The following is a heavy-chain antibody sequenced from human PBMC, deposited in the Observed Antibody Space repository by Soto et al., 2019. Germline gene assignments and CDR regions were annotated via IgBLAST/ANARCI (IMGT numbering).Heavy chain of an antibody. J-gene: IGHJ6*02. CDR3: ARDASYYSLWSGYYPSRNGMDV. CDR1: GFTFSSFG. V-gene: IGHV3-33*01. Sequence: QVQVVESGGGVVQPGRSLRLSCAASGFTFSSFGMHWVRQAPGKGLEWVSLIWYDGSKKSYGDSVKGRFTISRDNSRNTVYLQRNSLRDDDTAVYYCARDASYYSLWSGYYPSRNGMDVWGQGTTVTVSS. D-gene: IGHD3-3*01. CDR2: IWYDGSKK.